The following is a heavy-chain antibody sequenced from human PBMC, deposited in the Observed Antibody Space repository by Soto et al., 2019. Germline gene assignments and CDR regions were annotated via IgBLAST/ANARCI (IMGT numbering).Heavy chain of an antibody. D-gene: IGHD3-22*01. Sequence: QVQLVQSGAEVKKPGSSVKVSCKASGGTFSSYTISWVRQAPGQGLEWMGRIIPILGIANYAQKFQGRVTITADKSTSTAYMDLSSLRSEDTAVYYCASLVVITTSQDYWGQGTLVTVSS. CDR2: IIPILGIA. J-gene: IGHJ4*02. V-gene: IGHV1-69*02. CDR3: ASLVVITTSQDY. CDR1: GGTFSSYT.